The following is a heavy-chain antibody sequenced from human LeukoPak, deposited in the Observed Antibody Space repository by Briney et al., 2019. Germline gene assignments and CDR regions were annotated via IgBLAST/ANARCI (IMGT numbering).Heavy chain of an antibody. CDR1: GGSFSGYY. Sequence: SETLSLTCAVYGGSFSGYYWSWIRQPPGKRLEWIGEINHSGSTNYNPSPKSRVTISVDTSKNQFSLKLSSVTAADTAVYYCARVYCTNGVCSEDDYWGQGTLVTVSS. J-gene: IGHJ4*02. CDR3: ARVYCTNGVCSEDDY. D-gene: IGHD2-8*01. CDR2: INHSGST. V-gene: IGHV4-34*01.